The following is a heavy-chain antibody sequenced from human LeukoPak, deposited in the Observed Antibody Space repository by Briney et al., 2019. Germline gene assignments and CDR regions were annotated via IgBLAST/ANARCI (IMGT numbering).Heavy chain of an antibody. CDR2: INPKSGGT. D-gene: IGHD1-1*01. J-gene: IGHJ5*02. CDR1: GYTFTGYY. CDR3: ARGFQRLERAERKKFDP. V-gene: IGHV1-2*02. Sequence: GASLKVSCKASGYTFTGYYMHWVRQAPGQRLEWMGWINPKSGGTNYAQKFQGRVTITRDTSLSTAYMELSRLRAEDTAAYNTARGFQRLERAERKKFDPWGQGTLVTVSS.